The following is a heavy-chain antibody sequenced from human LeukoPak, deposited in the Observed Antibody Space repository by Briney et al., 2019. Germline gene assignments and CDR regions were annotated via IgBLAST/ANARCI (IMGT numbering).Heavy chain of an antibody. D-gene: IGHD5-18*01. CDR1: GGSFSGYY. J-gene: IGHJ3*02. CDR2: INHSGST. Sequence: SQTLSLTCAVYGGSFSGYYWSWIRQPPGKGLEGIGEINHSGSTNYNPSLKSRVTISVDTSKNQFSLKLSSVTAADTAVYYCASYTAMVDDAFDIWGQGTMVTVSS. CDR3: ASYTAMVDDAFDI. V-gene: IGHV4-34*01.